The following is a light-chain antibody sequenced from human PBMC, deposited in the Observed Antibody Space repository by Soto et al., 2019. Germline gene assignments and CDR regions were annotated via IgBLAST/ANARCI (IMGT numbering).Light chain of an antibody. Sequence: ESVLTQSPGTLSLSPGDRATLSCRASQYVSGSYFAWYQQKPGQAPRLLIYGASSRATGIPDRFSGSGCGTEFTLTINRLEPEDFAVYYCLQYGSSPPAYTFGQGTKLEIK. CDR3: LQYGSSPPAYT. V-gene: IGKV3-20*01. CDR1: QYVSGSY. CDR2: GAS. J-gene: IGKJ2*01.